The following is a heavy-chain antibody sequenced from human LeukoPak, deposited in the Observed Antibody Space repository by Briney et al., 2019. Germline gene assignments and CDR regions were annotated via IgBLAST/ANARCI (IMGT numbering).Heavy chain of an antibody. CDR3: ARSYRLTLFGVVISRWFDP. J-gene: IGHJ5*02. Sequence: PSETLSLTCTVSGGSISSYYWSWIRQPPGKGLEWIGYIYYSGSTNYNPSLKSRVTISVDTSKNQFSLKLSSVTAADTAVYYCARSYRLTLFGVVISRWFDPWGQGTLVTVSS. CDR2: IYYSGST. D-gene: IGHD3-3*01. CDR1: GGSISSYY. V-gene: IGHV4-59*01.